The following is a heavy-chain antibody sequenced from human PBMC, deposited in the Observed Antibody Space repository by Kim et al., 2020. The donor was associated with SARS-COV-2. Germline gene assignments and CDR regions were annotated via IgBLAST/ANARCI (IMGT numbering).Heavy chain of an antibody. CDR2: INAGNGNT. CDR1: GYTFTSYA. CDR3: ARGRAYCGGDCPPAFDI. Sequence: ASVKVSCKASGYTFTSYAMHWVRQAPGQRLEWMGWINAGNGNTKYSQKFQGRVTITRDTSASTAYMELSSLRSEDTAVYYCARGRAYCGGDCPPAFDIWGQGTMVTVSS. D-gene: IGHD2-21*02. V-gene: IGHV1-3*01. J-gene: IGHJ3*02.